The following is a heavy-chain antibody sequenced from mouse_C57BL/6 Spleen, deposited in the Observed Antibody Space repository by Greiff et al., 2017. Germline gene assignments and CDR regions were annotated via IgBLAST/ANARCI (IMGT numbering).Heavy chain of an antibody. V-gene: IGHV5-17*01. CDR2: ISSGSSTI. CDR3: ARKDDYYGSSPWYFDV. D-gene: IGHD1-1*01. CDR1: GFTFSDYG. J-gene: IGHJ1*03. Sequence: EVMLVESGGGLVKPGGSLKLSCAASGFTFSDYGMHWVRQAPEKGLEWVAYISSGSSTIYYADTVKGRFTISRDNAKNTLFLQMTSLRSEDTAMYYCARKDDYYGSSPWYFDVWGTGTTVTVSS.